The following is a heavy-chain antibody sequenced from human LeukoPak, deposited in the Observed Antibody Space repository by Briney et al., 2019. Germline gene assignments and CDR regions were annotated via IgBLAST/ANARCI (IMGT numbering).Heavy chain of an antibody. Sequence: GGSLRLSCAASGFSLSNYGMNWVRQAPGKGLVWVSRVSPDGRTTSYADSVKGRFTISGDNAKNTVYLQMISLRADDTAVYYCVRAKSGHYGYSDYWGQGTLVTVSS. V-gene: IGHV3-74*01. CDR1: GFSLSNYG. D-gene: IGHD5-18*01. J-gene: IGHJ4*02. CDR3: VRAKSGHYGYSDY. CDR2: VSPDGRTT.